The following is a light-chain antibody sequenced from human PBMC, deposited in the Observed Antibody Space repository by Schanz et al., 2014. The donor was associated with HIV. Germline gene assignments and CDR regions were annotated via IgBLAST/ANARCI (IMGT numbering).Light chain of an antibody. CDR1: SSNIGINT. CDR2: ANM. V-gene: IGLV1-44*01. Sequence: QSVLTQPPSVSGTPGQRVTILCSGSSSNIGINTVNWYQHLPGTAPKLLMYANMERPSGVPDRFSGSGSGTSASLAISGLRSEDEADYYCAGWDDSLNGWVFGGGTKLTVL. J-gene: IGLJ3*02. CDR3: AGWDDSLNGWV.